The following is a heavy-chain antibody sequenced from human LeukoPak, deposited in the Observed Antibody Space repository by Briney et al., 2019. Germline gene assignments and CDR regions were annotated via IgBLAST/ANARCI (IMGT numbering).Heavy chain of an antibody. D-gene: IGHD5-18*01. CDR1: GFTFSSYW. V-gene: IGHV3-74*01. CDR2: INNDGSST. CDR3: GRVRKQLGYSFDI. J-gene: IGHJ3*02. Sequence: GGSLGLSCAASGFTFSSYWMHWVRQAPGKGLVWVSSINNDGSSTIYADSVKGRFTISRDNAKNTLYLQMNSLRAEDTAVYYCGRVRKQLGYSFDIWGQGTMVTVSS.